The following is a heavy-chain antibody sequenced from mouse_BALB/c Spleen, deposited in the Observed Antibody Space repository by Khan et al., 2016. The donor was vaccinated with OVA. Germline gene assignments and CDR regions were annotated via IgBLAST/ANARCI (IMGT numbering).Heavy chain of an antibody. CDR3: ARSILLCLDY. CDR1: GFTIKDYY. J-gene: IGHJ2*01. V-gene: IGHV14-1*02. CDR2: IDPENGYT. D-gene: IGHD6-2*01. Sequence: MQLVESGSDLVRPGALVRLSCTASGFTIKDYYMHWVKQRPEQGLEWIGWIDPENGYTNYDPKFQGKASITADTSSNTVYLQLSSLTSEDTAADSCARSILLCLDYWGQGTTLTVSS.